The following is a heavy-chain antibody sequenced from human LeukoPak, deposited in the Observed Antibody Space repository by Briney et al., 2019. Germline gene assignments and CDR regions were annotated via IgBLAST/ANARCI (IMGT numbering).Heavy chain of an antibody. D-gene: IGHD6-19*01. CDR2: ISGSGTRT. J-gene: IGHJ4*02. V-gene: IGHV3-23*01. CDR1: GFTFNNYA. CDR3: AKDSRPTIAVAGFDY. Sequence: GSLRLSCXVSGFTFNNYAMNWVREAPGKGLEWVSGISGSGTRTYYADSVKGRFTISRDNSKNTLYLQMNNLRAEDTAVYFCAKDSRPTIAVAGFDYWGQGTLVTVSS.